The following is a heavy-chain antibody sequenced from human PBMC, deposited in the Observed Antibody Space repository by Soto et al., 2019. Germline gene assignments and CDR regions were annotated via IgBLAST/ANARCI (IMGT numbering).Heavy chain of an antibody. D-gene: IGHD5-12*01. V-gene: IGHV3-23*01. J-gene: IGHJ6*02. CDR3: AKERAVATIFWSSGMDV. CDR1: GFTFSSYA. Sequence: GGSLRLSCAASGFTFSSYAMSWVRQAPGKGLEWVSAISGSGGSTYYADSVKGRFTISRDNSKNTLYLQMNSLRAEDTAVYYCAKERAVATIFWSSGMDVWGQGTTVTVSS. CDR2: ISGSGGST.